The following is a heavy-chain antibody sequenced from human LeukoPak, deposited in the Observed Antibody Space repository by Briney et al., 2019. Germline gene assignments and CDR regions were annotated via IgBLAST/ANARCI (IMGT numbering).Heavy chain of an antibody. J-gene: IGHJ6*02. CDR2: MNPNSGNT. Sequence: ASVKVSCTASGYTFTSYDINWVRQATGQGLEWMGWMNPNSGNTGYARKFQGRVTMTRNTSISTAYMELSSLRSEDTAVYYCARGLLWFGELFSYYGMDVWGQGTTVTVSS. CDR1: GYTFTSYD. D-gene: IGHD3-10*01. CDR3: ARGLLWFGELFSYYGMDV. V-gene: IGHV1-8*01.